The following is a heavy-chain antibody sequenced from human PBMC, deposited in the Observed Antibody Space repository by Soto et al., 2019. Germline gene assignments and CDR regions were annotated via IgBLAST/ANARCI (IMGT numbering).Heavy chain of an antibody. CDR2: VFSSGST. CDR3: ARVAFSYFGLDV. J-gene: IGHJ6*02. D-gene: IGHD3-3*02. V-gene: IGHV4-4*07. Sequence: PSETLSLTCTVPGGAISSYYWSWVRQPAGKGLEWIGRVFSSGSTNYNASLKSRVNMSIDTSKNEVSLTLRSVTAADTSVYYCARVAFSYFGLDVWGPGTTVTVSS. CDR1: GGAISSYY.